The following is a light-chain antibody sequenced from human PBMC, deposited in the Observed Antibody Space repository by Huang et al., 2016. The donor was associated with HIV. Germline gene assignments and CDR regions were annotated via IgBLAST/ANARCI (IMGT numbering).Light chain of an antibody. CDR2: DAS. CDR1: QDISNF. CDR3: QQYDNFPPT. V-gene: IGKV1-33*01. J-gene: IGKJ4*01. Sequence: DIQMTQSPSSLSASVGDRVTITCQASQDISNFLNWYQQKPGKAPKLLIYDASNLETGVPSRFSGSGSGTDFTFTISSLQPEDIAIYYCQQYDNFPPTFGGGTKVEIK.